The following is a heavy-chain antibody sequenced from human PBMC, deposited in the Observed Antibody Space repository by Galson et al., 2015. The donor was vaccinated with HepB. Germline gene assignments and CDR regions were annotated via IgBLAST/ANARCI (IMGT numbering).Heavy chain of an antibody. J-gene: IGHJ6*02. CDR2: INAGNGNT. CDR3: ARDLVAAVIVYDFWSGSRHGMDV. Sequence: SVKVSCKASGYTFTSYAMHWVRQAPGQRLEWMGWINAGNGNTKYSQRFQGRVTITRDTSASTAYMELSSLRSEDTAVYYCARDLVAAVIVYDFWSGSRHGMDVWGQGTTVTVSS. D-gene: IGHD3-3*01. V-gene: IGHV1-3*01. CDR1: GYTFTSYA.